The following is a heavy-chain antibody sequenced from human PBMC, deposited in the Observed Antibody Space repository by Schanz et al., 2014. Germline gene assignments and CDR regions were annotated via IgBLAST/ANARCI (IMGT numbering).Heavy chain of an antibody. D-gene: IGHD2-21*02. CDR3: AKDLEPQCGGDCPLT. J-gene: IGHJ4*02. CDR2: ISYDGSFE. CDR1: GFTFSDYG. Sequence: QVHLVESGGGLVKPGGSLRLSCAASGFTFSDYGTHWVRQAPGKGLEWVAFISYDGSFEDYLDSVKGRFTISRDNSKNTLYLQMSSLRGEDTAVYYCAKDLEPQCGGDCPLTWGQGTLVTVSS. V-gene: IGHV3-30*18.